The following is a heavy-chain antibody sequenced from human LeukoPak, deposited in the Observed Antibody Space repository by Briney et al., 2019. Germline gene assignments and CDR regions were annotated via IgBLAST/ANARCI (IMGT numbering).Heavy chain of an antibody. V-gene: IGHV3-9*03. Sequence: PGRSLRLSCAVSGFNFDDYAIHWVRQGPGKGLEWVAGISANGGFISYGESAKGRFTISRDNPRNSVFLQMNFLRAEDMAMYFCTKEVQRWHSYFYRPSYALDIWGQGTMVSVSS. CDR2: ISANGGFI. CDR1: GFNFDDYA. D-gene: IGHD3-22*01. CDR3: TKEVQRWHSYFYRPSYALDI. J-gene: IGHJ3*02.